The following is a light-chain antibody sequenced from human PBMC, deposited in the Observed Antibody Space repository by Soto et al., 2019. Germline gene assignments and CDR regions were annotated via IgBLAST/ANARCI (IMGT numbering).Light chain of an antibody. Sequence: QSVLTQPPSVSGAPGQRVTISCTGSSSNLGAGYEVHWYQQLPGAAPKLLIYGNTNRPSGVPDRFSGSKSGTSASLAITGLHAGDEADYYCQSYDSSLRGAVFGGGTQLTVL. V-gene: IGLV1-40*01. CDR3: QSYDSSLRGAV. CDR1: SSNLGAGYE. CDR2: GNT. J-gene: IGLJ7*01.